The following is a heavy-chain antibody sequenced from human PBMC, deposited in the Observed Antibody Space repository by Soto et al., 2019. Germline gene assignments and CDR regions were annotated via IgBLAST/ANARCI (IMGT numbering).Heavy chain of an antibody. Sequence: SETLSLTCTVSGGSISSSSSYWGWLRQPPGKGLEGIGRINYSGSTYYNPSLKRRLPISEDTSKNPFSLKLRSLTAPATAALYCAWYYDSSPGYWGQGTLVTVSS. D-gene: IGHD3-22*01. CDR3: AWYYDSSPGY. V-gene: IGHV4-39*01. J-gene: IGHJ4*02. CDR1: GGSISSSSSY. CDR2: INYSGST.